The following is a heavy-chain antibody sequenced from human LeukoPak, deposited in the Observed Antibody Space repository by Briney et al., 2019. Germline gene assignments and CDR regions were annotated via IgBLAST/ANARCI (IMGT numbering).Heavy chain of an antibody. CDR2: TCQRSKWYN. D-gene: IGHD2-15*01. CDR1: GDSVSSNSAA. Sequence: SQALSLTCAISGDSVSSNSAAWNWIRQSPSRGLEWLGRTCQRSKWYNDYAISVKSRITINPDTSKNQFSLQLNSVHPEDTAVYYCAREDCSGGSCYGGFDCWGQGTLVTVSS. CDR3: AREDCSGGSCYGGFDC. V-gene: IGHV6-1*01. J-gene: IGHJ4*02.